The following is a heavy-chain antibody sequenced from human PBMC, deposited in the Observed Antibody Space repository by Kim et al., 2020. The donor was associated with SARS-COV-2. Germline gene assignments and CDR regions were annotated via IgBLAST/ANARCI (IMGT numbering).Heavy chain of an antibody. V-gene: IGHV3-7*01. D-gene: IGHD2-2*01. J-gene: IGHJ1*01. CDR3: ARPRPVSGATYFQH. Sequence: VDSVEGRFTISRDNAKNSLYLQKNSLRAEDAAVYYCARPRPVSGATYFQHWGQGTLVTVSS.